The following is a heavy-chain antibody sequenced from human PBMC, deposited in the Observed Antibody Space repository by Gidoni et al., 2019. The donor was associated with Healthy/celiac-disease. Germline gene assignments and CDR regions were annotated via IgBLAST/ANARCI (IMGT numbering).Heavy chain of an antibody. CDR1: GFTFSSYA. CDR2: ISYDGSNK. Sequence: QVQLVESGGGVVQPGRSLRLYCAASGFTFSSYAMHWVRQAPGKGLEWVAVISYDGSNKYYADSVKGRFTISRDNSKNTLYLQMNSLRAEDTAVYYCARGAGGGYFDYWGQGTLVTVSS. CDR3: ARGAGGGYFDY. J-gene: IGHJ4*02. D-gene: IGHD2-8*02. V-gene: IGHV3-30*04.